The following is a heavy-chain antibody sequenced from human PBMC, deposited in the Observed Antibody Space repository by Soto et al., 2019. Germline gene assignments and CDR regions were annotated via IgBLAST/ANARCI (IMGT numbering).Heavy chain of an antibody. Sequence: QVQLVQSGAEVKKPGASVKVSCKASGYTFTGYYMHWVRQAPGQGLEWMGWINPNSGGTNYAQKFQGRVTMTRDTSISTAYMELSRLRSDDTSVYYCARDLTQWLVPGWFDPWDQGTLVTVSS. J-gene: IGHJ5*02. CDR2: INPNSGGT. CDR1: GYTFTGYY. V-gene: IGHV1-2*02. CDR3: ARDLTQWLVPGWFDP. D-gene: IGHD6-19*01.